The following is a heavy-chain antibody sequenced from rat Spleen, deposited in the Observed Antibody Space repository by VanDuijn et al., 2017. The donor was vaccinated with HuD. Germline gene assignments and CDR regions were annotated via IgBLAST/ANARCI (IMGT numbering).Heavy chain of an antibody. CDR2: ISTAGSNT. CDR1: GFTFNNYY. J-gene: IGHJ2*01. Sequence: EVQLVESGGGLVQPGRSLKLSCAASGFTFNNYYMVWVRQAPTKGLEWVAYISTAGSNTFYRDSVKGRFTISRDNAKSTLYLQMDSLRSEDTATYYCARHGTINTMVRYYFDYWGQGDMVTVSS. CDR3: ARHGTINTMVRYYFDY. D-gene: IGHD1-1*01. V-gene: IGHV5-25*01.